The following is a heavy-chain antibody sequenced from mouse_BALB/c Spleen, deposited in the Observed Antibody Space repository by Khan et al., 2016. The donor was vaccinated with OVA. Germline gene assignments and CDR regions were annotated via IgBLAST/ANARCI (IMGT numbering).Heavy chain of an antibody. V-gene: IGHV5-17*02. Sequence: EVHLVESGGGLVQPGGSRKLSCVVSGFTFSSFGMHWVRQAPKKGLEWVAYISSGSSTIYYVDTVKGRFTISRDNPKNTLFLQMTSLRSEDMAMYYCARSGGNFHWYFDVWGAGTSVTVSS. J-gene: IGHJ1*01. CDR3: ARSGGNFHWYFDV. CDR2: ISSGSSTI. CDR1: GFTFSSFG. D-gene: IGHD2-1*01.